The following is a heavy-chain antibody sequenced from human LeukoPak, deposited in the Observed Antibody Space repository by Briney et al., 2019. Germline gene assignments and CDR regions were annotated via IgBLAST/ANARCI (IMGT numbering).Heavy chain of an antibody. CDR1: GFTFSSYA. V-gene: IGHV3-23*01. CDR3: AKGPPMYSSGWYEYYYYGMDV. CDR2: ISGSGDST. J-gene: IGHJ6*02. Sequence: GGSLRLSCAASGFTFSSYAMSWVRQAPGKGLEWVSAISGSGDSTYYADSVKGRFTISRDNSKNTLYLQMNSLRAEDTAVYYCAKGPPMYSSGWYEYYYYGMDVWGQGTTVTVSS. D-gene: IGHD6-19*01.